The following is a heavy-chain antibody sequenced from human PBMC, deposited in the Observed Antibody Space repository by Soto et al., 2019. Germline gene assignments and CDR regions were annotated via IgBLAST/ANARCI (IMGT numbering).Heavy chain of an antibody. J-gene: IGHJ6*02. CDR3: AKGGAIVASGTRVYLYNAMDV. CDR1: GYTFTGYY. D-gene: IGHD5-12*01. Sequence: QVQLVQSGTEVKRPGFSVKVSCKAAGYTFTGYYVHWVRQAPGQVLEWMGWINPNSGDTYLAQRFQGRVTMNRDTSIGTAYLELRGLTSDATAEYCCAKGGAIVASGTRVYLYNAMDVWGQGNTFTVSS. CDR2: INPNSGDT. V-gene: IGHV1-2*02.